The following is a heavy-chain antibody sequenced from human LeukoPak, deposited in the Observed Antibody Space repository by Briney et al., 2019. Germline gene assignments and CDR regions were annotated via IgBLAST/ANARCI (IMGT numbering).Heavy chain of an antibody. CDR1: GYTFTGYY. D-gene: IGHD3-9*01. Sequence: ASVTVSCKASGYTFTGYYMHWVRQAPGQGLEWMGRINPNSGGTNYAQKFQGRVTMTRDTSISTAYMELSRLRSDDTAVYYCAKSPGLTFTYYYYGMDVWGQGTTVTVSS. J-gene: IGHJ6*02. CDR2: INPNSGGT. CDR3: AKSPGLTFTYYYYGMDV. V-gene: IGHV1-2*06.